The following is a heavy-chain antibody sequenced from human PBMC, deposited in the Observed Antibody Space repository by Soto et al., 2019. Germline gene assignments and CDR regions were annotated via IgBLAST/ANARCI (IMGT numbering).Heavy chain of an antibody. CDR2: IIPIFGTA. V-gene: IGHV1-69*01. Sequence: QVQLVQSGAEVKKPGSSVKVSCKASGGTFSSYAISWVRQAPGQGREWMGGIIPIFGTANYAQKFQGRVTITADESTSTAYMELSSLRSEDTAVYYCARSLGGYCSGGSCYVLDYWGQGTLVTVSS. CDR3: ARSLGGYCSGGSCYVLDY. J-gene: IGHJ4*02. CDR1: GGTFSSYA. D-gene: IGHD2-15*01.